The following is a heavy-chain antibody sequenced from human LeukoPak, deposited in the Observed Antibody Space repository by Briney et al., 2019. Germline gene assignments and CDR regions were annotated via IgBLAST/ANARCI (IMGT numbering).Heavy chain of an antibody. CDR1: GYTFTSYG. CDR3: ARAMYYDILTGYRSDAFDI. J-gene: IGHJ3*02. D-gene: IGHD3-9*01. Sequence: ASVKVSCKASGYTFTSYGISWVRQAPGQGLEWMGWINPNSGGTNYAQKFQGRVTMTRDTSISTAYMELSRLRSDDTAVYYCARAMYYDILTGYRSDAFDIWGQGTMVTVSS. CDR2: INPNSGGT. V-gene: IGHV1-2*02.